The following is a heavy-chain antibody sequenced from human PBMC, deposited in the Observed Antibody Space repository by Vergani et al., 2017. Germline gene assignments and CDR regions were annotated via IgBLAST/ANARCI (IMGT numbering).Heavy chain of an antibody. CDR1: GFTFSSYE. V-gene: IGHV3-48*03. Sequence: EVQLVESGGGLVKPGGSLRLSCAASGFTFSSYEMNWVRQAPGKGLEWVSYISSSGSTIYYADSVKGRFTISRDNAKNSLYLQMNSLRAEDTAVYYCARDPPHPYYYYGMDVWGQGTTVTVSS. CDR3: ARDPPHPYYYYGMDV. CDR2: ISSSGSTI. J-gene: IGHJ6*02.